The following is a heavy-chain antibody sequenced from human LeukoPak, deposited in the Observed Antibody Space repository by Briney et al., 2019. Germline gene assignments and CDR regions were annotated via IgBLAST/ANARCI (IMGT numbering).Heavy chain of an antibody. J-gene: IGHJ4*02. CDR2: ISYDGSNK. CDR3: AKFELGRATKGDY. CDR1: GFTSSCFS. D-gene: IGHD7-27*01. V-gene: IGHV3-30*18. Sequence: GGPLRLPCAAFGFTSSCFSLNGSARAQGKGLVGLAVISYDGSNKYYADSVKGRFTISRDNSKNTLYLQMNSLRAEDTAVYYCAKFELGRATKGDYWGQGTLVTVSS.